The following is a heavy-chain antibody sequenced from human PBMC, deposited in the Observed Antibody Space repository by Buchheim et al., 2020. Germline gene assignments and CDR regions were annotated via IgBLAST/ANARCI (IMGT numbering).Heavy chain of an antibody. CDR2: IGYGGGNK. D-gene: IGHD1-26*01. CDR1: GLTFSNFG. Sequence: QVKLVESGGGVVQPGRSLRLSCATSGLTFSNFGVHWVRQAPGKGLEWLAFIGYGGGNKYYADSVKGRFTISTDNSKNTLYLQMHSLRVDDTALYYCVRDIGDPGAHWGQGT. J-gene: IGHJ4*02. CDR3: VRDIGDPGAH. V-gene: IGHV3-30*02.